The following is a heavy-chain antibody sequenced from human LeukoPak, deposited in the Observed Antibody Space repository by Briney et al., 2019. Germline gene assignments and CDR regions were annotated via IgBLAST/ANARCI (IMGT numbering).Heavy chain of an antibody. CDR1: GFTFSSYS. J-gene: IGHJ4*02. D-gene: IGHD3-10*01. CDR3: AKDAYGSRLDY. Sequence: PGGSLRLSCAASGFTFSSYSMNWVRQAPGKGLEWVSYISSSSSTIYYADSVKGRFTISRDNSKNTLYLQMNSLRAEDTAVYYCAKDAYGSRLDYWGQGTLVTVSS. CDR2: ISSSSSTI. V-gene: IGHV3-48*01.